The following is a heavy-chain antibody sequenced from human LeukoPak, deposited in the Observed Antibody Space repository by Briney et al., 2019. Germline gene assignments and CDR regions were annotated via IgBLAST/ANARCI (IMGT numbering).Heavy chain of an antibody. D-gene: IGHD3-16*02. J-gene: IGHJ4*02. Sequence: QPGGSLRLSCAASGLIFSNYWMTCVRQAPGKGLEWVANINMDGSEENYVDSVKGRFTISRDNAKNSLYLRMNSLRAEDTAVYYCTRDRWIDYWGQGTLVTVSS. CDR2: INMDGSEE. CDR3: TRDRWIDY. V-gene: IGHV3-7*01. CDR1: GLIFSNYW.